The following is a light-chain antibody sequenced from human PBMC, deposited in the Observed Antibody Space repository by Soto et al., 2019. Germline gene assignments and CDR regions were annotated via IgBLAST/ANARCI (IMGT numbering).Light chain of an antibody. CDR3: SSYTSSSTWV. V-gene: IGLV2-14*01. J-gene: IGLJ3*02. CDR1: SSDVGGYNY. Sequence: QSALTQPASVSGSPGQSITISCTGTSSDVGGYNYVSWYQQHPGKAPKLMIYEVSNRPSGVSNRFSGSKSGNTASLTISGLLAEDEADYYCSSYTSSSTWVFGGGTMLTVL. CDR2: EVS.